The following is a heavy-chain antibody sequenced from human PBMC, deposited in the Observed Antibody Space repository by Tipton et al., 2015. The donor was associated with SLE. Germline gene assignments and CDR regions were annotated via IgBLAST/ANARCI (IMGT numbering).Heavy chain of an antibody. V-gene: IGHV3-7*01. CDR1: GFIFSSYW. CDR2: IKQDGSEK. Sequence: SLRLSCAASGFIFSSYWMSWVRQAPGKGLEWVANIKQDGSEKYYVDSAKGRFTISRDNAKNSLYLQMNSLRVEGTAAYYCARDSPGYCSSTSCYMGDWGQGTLVTVSS. J-gene: IGHJ4*02. CDR3: ARDSPGYCSSTSCYMGD. D-gene: IGHD2-2*02.